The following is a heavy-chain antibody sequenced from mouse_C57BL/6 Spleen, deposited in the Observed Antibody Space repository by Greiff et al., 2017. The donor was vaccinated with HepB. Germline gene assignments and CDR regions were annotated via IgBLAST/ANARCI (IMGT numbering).Heavy chain of an antibody. CDR3: ARSKSLLYYYGSNPYAMDY. CDR1: GYTFTSYG. J-gene: IGHJ4*01. D-gene: IGHD1-1*01. CDR2: IYPRSGNT. Sequence: VQLQQSGAELARPGASVKLSCKASGYTFTSYGISWVKQRTGQGLEWIGEIYPRSGNTYYNEKFKGKATLTADKSSSTAYMELHSLTSEDSAVYFCARSKSLLYYYGSNPYAMDYWGQGTSVTVSS. V-gene: IGHV1-81*01.